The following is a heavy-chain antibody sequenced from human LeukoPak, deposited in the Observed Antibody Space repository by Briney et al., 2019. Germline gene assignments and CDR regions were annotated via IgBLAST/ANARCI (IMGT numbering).Heavy chain of an antibody. D-gene: IGHD2-15*01. CDR3: ARYAHPDYYCSGGSCYFDY. CDR1: GGSISGYH. V-gene: IGHV4-59*01. CDR2: IYYSGSS. J-gene: IGHJ4*02. Sequence: SETLSLTCNVSGGSISGYHWSWIRQPPGRGLEWLGYIYYSGSSNYNPSLKSRVTISADTSKNQFSLKLSSVTAADTAVYYCARYAHPDYYCSGGSCYFDYWGQGTLVTVSS.